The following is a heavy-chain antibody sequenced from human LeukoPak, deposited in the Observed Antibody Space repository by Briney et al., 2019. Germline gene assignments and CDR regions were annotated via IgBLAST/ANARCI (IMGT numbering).Heavy chain of an antibody. V-gene: IGHV4-34*01. CDR3: ASRTGPGFDY. CDR2: INHSGST. D-gene: IGHD1-14*01. Sequence: SETLSLTCAVYGGSFSGYYWSWIRQPPGKGLEWIGEINHSGSTNYNPSLKSRVTISVDTSKNQFSLKLSSVTAADTAVYYCASRTGPGFDYWGQGTLVTVSS. CDR1: GGSFSGYY. J-gene: IGHJ4*02.